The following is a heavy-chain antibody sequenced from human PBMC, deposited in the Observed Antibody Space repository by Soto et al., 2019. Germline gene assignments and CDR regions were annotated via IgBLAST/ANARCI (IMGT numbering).Heavy chain of an antibody. CDR1: GFSLSTSGVG. D-gene: IGHD2-15*01. Sequence: QITLKESGPTLVKPTQTLTLTCTFSGFSLSTSGVGVGWIRQPPGKALEWLALIYWDDDKRYSPSLKSRLTSAIDTSKNQVVLTMTYMDPVDTATYYCAHRPSYCSGGSCYSGCDYWCQGTLVTVAS. J-gene: IGHJ4*02. V-gene: IGHV2-5*02. CDR2: IYWDDDK. CDR3: AHRPSYCSGGSCYSGCDY.